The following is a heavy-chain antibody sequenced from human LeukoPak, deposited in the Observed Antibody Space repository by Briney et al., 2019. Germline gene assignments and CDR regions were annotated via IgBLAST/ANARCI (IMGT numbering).Heavy chain of an antibody. CDR1: GYTFTGYY. V-gene: IGHV1-2*02. J-gene: IGHJ4*02. CDR2: INFNSGGT. CDR3: ARSGSSGWSDY. Sequence: ASVKVSCKASGYTFTGYYMHWVRQAPGQGLEWMGWINFNSGGTNYAEKFQGRVTMTRDTSISTAYMELSRLISDDTAVYYCARSGSSGWSDYWGQGTLVTVSS. D-gene: IGHD6-19*01.